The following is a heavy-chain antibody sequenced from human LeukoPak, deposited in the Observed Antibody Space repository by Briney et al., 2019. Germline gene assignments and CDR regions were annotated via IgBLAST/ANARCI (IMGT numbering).Heavy chain of an antibody. J-gene: IGHJ4*02. V-gene: IGHV3-74*01. CDR2: IKIDGTT. Sequence: PGGSLRLSCAASGFTFCSYWMHWVRQVPEKGLVWVSRIKIDGTTSYADSVKGRFTVSRDNAKSTLDLQMNSLRAEDTAVYYCARGGPQGDFDYWGQGSLVAVSS. CDR1: GFTFCSYW. D-gene: IGHD3-16*01. CDR3: ARGGPQGDFDY.